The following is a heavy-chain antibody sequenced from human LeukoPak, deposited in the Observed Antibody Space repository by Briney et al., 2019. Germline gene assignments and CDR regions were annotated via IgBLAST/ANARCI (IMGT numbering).Heavy chain of an antibody. CDR2: TRNKANSYTT. CDR1: GFTFSDHY. J-gene: IGHJ4*02. CDR3: ATLQGFFDY. Sequence: GRSLRLSCAASGFTFSDHYMDWVRQAPGKGLEWVGRTRNKANSYTTEYAASVKGRFTISRDDSKNSLYVQMNSLKTEDTAVYYCATLQGFFDYWGQGTLVTVSS. D-gene: IGHD2-15*01. V-gene: IGHV3-72*01.